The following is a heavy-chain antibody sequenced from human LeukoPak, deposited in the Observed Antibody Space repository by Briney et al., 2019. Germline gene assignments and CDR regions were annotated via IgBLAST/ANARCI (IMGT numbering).Heavy chain of an antibody. V-gene: IGHV3-21*01. Sequence: GGFLRLSCAASRFTFSSYSMNWVRQAPGKGLEWVSSISSSGSYIYYADSVKGRFTISRDNAKNSLYLQMNSLRVEDTAVYYCASGGGGAFDIWGQGTMVTVSS. CDR1: RFTFSSYS. J-gene: IGHJ3*02. D-gene: IGHD3-10*01. CDR3: ASGGGGAFDI. CDR2: ISSSGSYI.